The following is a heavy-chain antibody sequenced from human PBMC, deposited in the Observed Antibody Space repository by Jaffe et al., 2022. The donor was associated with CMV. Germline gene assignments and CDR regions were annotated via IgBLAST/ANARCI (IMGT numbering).Heavy chain of an antibody. CDR3: ARVPGRGKDGYNHRLDFDY. D-gene: IGHD5-12*01. J-gene: IGHJ4*02. CDR2: INPSGGST. V-gene: IGHV1-46*01. Sequence: QVQLVQSGAEVKKPGASVKVSCKASGYTFTSYYMHWVRQAPGQGLEWMGIINPSGGSTSYAQKFQGRVTMTRDTSTSTVYMELSSLRSEDTAVYYCARVPGRGKDGYNHRLDFDYWGQGTLVTVSS. CDR1: GYTFTSYY.